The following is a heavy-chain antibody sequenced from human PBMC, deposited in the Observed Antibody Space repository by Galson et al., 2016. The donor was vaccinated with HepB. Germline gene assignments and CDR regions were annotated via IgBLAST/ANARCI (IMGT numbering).Heavy chain of an antibody. CDR3: AILRAPSSGWQLFDF. CDR2: IIPIFGTP. V-gene: IGHV1-69*13. CDR1: GGTFSSYA. J-gene: IGHJ4*02. Sequence: SVKVSCKASGGTFSSYAISWVRQAPGQGLEWMGGIIPIFGTPAYAQRFQGRVTITADESTTTVFMELSSLRSEDTAVYYCAILRAPSSGWQLFDFWGQGTLVTVSS. D-gene: IGHD6-19*01.